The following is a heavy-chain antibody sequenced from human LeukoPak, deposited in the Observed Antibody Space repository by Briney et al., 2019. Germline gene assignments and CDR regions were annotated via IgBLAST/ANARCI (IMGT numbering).Heavy chain of an antibody. CDR2: ISSSGDST. CDR3: AKVQNTYGQSDY. Sequence: GGSLRLSCAASGLTFSSYAMTWVRQAPGKGLEWVSAISSSGDSTYYADSVKGRFSITRDNSKNTLYLQMNSLRVEDTAVYYCAKVQNTYGQSDYWGRGTLVTVSA. CDR1: GLTFSSYA. D-gene: IGHD2/OR15-2a*01. V-gene: IGHV3-23*01. J-gene: IGHJ4*02.